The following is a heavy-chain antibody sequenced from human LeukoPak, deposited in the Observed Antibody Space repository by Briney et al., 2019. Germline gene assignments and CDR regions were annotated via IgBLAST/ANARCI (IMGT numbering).Heavy chain of an antibody. CDR2: ISAYNGNT. J-gene: IGHJ4*02. V-gene: IGHV1-18*01. CDR3: ARGCSSTSCYKHFDY. CDR1: GYTFTSYG. D-gene: IGHD2-2*02. Sequence: ASVKVSCKASGYTFTSYGIRWVRQAPGQGLEWMGWISAYNGNTNYAQKLQGRVTMTTDTSTSTAYMELRSLRSDDTAVYYCARGCSSTSCYKHFDYWGQGILVTVSS.